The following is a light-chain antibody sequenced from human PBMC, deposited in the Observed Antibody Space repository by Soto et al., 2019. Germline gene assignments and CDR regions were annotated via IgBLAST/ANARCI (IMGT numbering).Light chain of an antibody. CDR1: QSLLHSNGYYY. V-gene: IGKV1-33*01. CDR3: QKYDNVPLT. Sequence: MTQSPLSLPVTPGEPASISCRSSQSLLHSNGYYYLDWYQQKPGKAPKLLIYDASNLETGVPSRFSGSGSGTDFAFTISSLQPEDIATYYCQKYDNVPLTFGGGTKVDIK. J-gene: IGKJ4*01. CDR2: DAS.